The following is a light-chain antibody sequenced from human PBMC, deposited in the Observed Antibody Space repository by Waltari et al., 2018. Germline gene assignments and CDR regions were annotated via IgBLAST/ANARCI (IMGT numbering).Light chain of an antibody. CDR2: DVS. CDR1: QSVSSN. J-gene: IGKJ2*01. Sequence: LVMTQSPATLSVSPGDGATLSCRARQSVSSNLAWYQQRPGPAPRPLLYDVSTRAIGIPARFSGSGSGTEFTLTISSLQSEDFAVYYGQQYNKWPPYTFGQGTKLEIK. CDR3: QQYNKWPPYT. V-gene: IGKV3-15*01.